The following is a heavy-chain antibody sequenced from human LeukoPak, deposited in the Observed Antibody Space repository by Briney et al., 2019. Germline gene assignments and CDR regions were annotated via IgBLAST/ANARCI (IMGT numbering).Heavy chain of an antibody. V-gene: IGHV4-34*01. CDR3: ASRDGYNLPY. Sequence: PSETLSLTCAVYGGSFSGYYWSWIRQPPGKGLEWIGEINHSGSTNYNPSLKSRVTISVDTSKNQFSLKLSSVTAADTAVYYCASRDGYNLPYWGQGTPVTVSS. CDR2: INHSGST. CDR1: GGSFSGYY. J-gene: IGHJ4*02. D-gene: IGHD5-24*01.